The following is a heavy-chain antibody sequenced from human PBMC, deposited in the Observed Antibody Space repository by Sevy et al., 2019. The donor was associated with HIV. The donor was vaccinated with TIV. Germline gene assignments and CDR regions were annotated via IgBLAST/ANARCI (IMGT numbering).Heavy chain of an antibody. CDR3: SRSVYGSGTYLNDY. Sequence: ASVKVSCKASGYTVTGYYIHWVRQAPGQGLEWMGWTNPNGGGTNYAQKFQGRVTMTGDTSISTAYMDLTRLRSDDTAVYYCSRSVYGSGTYLNDYWGQGTLVTVSS. V-gene: IGHV1-2*02. CDR2: TNPNGGGT. CDR1: GYTVTGYY. J-gene: IGHJ4*02. D-gene: IGHD3-10*01.